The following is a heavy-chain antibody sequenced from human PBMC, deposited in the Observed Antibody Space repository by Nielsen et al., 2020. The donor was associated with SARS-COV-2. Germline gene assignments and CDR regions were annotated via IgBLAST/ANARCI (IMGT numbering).Heavy chain of an antibody. CDR3: AKADAFDI. V-gene: IGHV3-9*01. CDR1: GFTFSSYW. CDR2: ISWNSGSI. Sequence: SLKISCAASGFTFSSYWMHWVRQAPGKGLEWVSGISWNSGSIGYADSVKGRFTISRDNAKNSLYLQMNSLRAEDTALYYCAKADAFDIWGQGTMVTVSS. J-gene: IGHJ3*02.